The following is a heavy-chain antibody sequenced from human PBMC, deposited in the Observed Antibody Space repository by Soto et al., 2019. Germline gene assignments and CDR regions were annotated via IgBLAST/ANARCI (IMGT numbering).Heavy chain of an antibody. CDR1: GFTFSSYG. CDR3: AKLGHSYIYGYIDY. V-gene: IGHV3-30*18. Sequence: GGSLRLSCAASGFTFSSYGMHWVRQAPGKGLEWVAVISYDGSNKYYADSVKGRFTISRDNSKNTLYLQMNSLRAEDTAVYYCAKLGHSYIYGYIDYWGQGT. CDR2: ISYDGSNK. J-gene: IGHJ4*02. D-gene: IGHD5-18*01.